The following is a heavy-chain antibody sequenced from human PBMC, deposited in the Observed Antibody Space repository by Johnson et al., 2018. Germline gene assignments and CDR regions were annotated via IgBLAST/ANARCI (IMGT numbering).Heavy chain of an antibody. CDR2: IYYSGST. CDR1: GGSISSYY. Sequence: QVQLQESGPGLVKPSETLSLTCTVSGGSISSYYWNWIRQPPGKGLEWIGYIYYSGSTNYNPSLKSRVTMSVDTSKNQFPLRLSAVTAADPAVYYCARGTFYYDSSAPGPFQHWGQGTLVTVSS. V-gene: IGHV4-59*01. J-gene: IGHJ1*01. CDR3: ARGTFYYDSSAPGPFQH. D-gene: IGHD3-22*01.